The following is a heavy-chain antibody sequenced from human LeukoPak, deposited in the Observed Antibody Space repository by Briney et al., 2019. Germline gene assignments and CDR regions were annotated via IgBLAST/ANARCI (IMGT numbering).Heavy chain of an antibody. Sequence: SETLSLTCTVSGGSISSYYWSWIRQPPGKGLERIGYIYYSGSTNYNPSLKSRVTISVDTSKNQFSLKLSSVTAADTAVYYCARSYDYVWGSYGYWGQGTLVTVSS. J-gene: IGHJ4*02. CDR1: GGSISSYY. CDR3: ARSYDYVWGSYGY. V-gene: IGHV4-59*01. D-gene: IGHD3-16*01. CDR2: IYYSGST.